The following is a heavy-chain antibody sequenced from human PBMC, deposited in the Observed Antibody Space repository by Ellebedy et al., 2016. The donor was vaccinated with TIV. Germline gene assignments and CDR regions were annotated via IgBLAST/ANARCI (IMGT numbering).Heavy chain of an antibody. D-gene: IGHD2-2*01. CDR1: GYSFTTSG. CDR3: ARGQLPHDL. Sequence: AASVKVSCKASGYSFTTSGITWVRQAPGHGLEWVGWVSAYDSYINYAQNFQGRVTITRDTSTRTAYMELRSLRFDDTAVYYCARGQLPHDLWGQGTLVTVSS. V-gene: IGHV1-18*04. J-gene: IGHJ4*02. CDR2: VSAYDSYI.